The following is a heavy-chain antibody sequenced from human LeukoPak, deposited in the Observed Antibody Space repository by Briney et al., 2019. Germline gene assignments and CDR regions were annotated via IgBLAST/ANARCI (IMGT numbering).Heavy chain of an antibody. CDR2: IVVGSGNT. D-gene: IGHD3-22*01. V-gene: IGHV1-58*02. CDR1: GFTFTSSA. Sequence: SVKVSCKASGFTFTSSAMQWVRQARGQRLEWIGWIVVGSGNTNYAQKFQERVTITRDMSTSTAYMELSSLRSEDTAVYYCAAETYYDSSGYPPANWGQGTLVTVSS. CDR3: AAETYYDSSGYPPAN. J-gene: IGHJ4*02.